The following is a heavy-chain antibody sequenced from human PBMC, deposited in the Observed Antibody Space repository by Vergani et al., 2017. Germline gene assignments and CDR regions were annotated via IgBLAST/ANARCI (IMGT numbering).Heavy chain of an antibody. J-gene: IGHJ5*02. CDR3: ARGSGYSCYDSHNWFDP. CDR2: IYSSGST. V-gene: IGHV4-31*01. CDR1: GGSISSGGYY. Sequence: QVQLQESGPGLVKPSQTLSLTCTVSGGSISSGGYYWSWIRQHPGKGLEWIGYIYSSGSTYYNQSLKSLVTISVGTSKNQFSLKLSAVTAADTAVYYCARGSGYSCYDSHNWFDPWGQGTLVTVSS. D-gene: IGHD5-12*01.